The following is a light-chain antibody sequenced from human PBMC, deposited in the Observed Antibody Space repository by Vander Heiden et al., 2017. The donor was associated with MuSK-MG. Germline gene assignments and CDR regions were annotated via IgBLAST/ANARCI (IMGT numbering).Light chain of an antibody. Sequence: EIVMTQSLLSLPVTPGEPASISSRSSQSLLHSNGYNYLDWYLQKPGQSPQVLIFLASNRATGVPDRFNGSGAGTDFTLKITRVEADDVGVYYCRQALQTPRTFGGGTKVEIK. CDR1: QSLLHSNGYNY. V-gene: IGKV2-28*01. J-gene: IGKJ4*01. CDR3: RQALQTPRT. CDR2: LAS.